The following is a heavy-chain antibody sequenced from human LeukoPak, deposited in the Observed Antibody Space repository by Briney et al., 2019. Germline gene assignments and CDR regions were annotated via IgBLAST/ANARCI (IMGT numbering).Heavy chain of an antibody. V-gene: IGHV3-43*02. CDR2: ISGDGGST. Sequence: PGGSLRLSCAASGFTFSSYWMHWVRQAPGKGLEWVSLISGDGGSTFYADSVKGRFTISRDNSKNSLYLQMSSLRSEDTALYYCARESERSGWYDYWGQGTLVTVSS. J-gene: IGHJ4*02. CDR3: ARESERSGWYDY. D-gene: IGHD6-19*01. CDR1: GFTFSSYW.